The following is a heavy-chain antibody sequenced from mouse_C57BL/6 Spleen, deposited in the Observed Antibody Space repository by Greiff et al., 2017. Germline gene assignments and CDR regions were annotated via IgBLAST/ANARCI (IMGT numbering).Heavy chain of an antibody. CDR1: GYSFTSYY. CDR3: ARRIYYCNYYYFDY. J-gene: IGHJ2*01. D-gene: IGHD2-1*01. Sequence: QVQLKESGPELVKPGASVKISCKASGYSFTSYYIHWVKQRPGQGLEWIGWIYPGSGNTKYNEKFKGKATLTADKSSSTAYMQLSSLTSEDSAVYYCARRIYYCNYYYFDYWRHGTTLTVSS. V-gene: IGHV1-66*01. CDR2: IYPGSGNT.